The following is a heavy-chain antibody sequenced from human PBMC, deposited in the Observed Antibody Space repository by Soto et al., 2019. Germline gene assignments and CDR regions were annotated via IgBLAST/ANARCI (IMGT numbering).Heavy chain of an antibody. D-gene: IGHD3-3*01. CDR1: GGTFSSYA. CDR3: ARAYDFWSGYHQTYYYYGMDV. J-gene: IGHJ6*02. CDR2: IIPIFGTA. Sequence: QVQLVQSGAEVKKPGSSVKVSCKASGGTFSSYAISWVRQAPGQGLEWMGGIIPIFGTANYAQKFQGRVTITADESTSTAYMELSSLRSEDTAVYYCARAYDFWSGYHQTYYYYGMDVWCQGTTVTVSS. V-gene: IGHV1-69*12.